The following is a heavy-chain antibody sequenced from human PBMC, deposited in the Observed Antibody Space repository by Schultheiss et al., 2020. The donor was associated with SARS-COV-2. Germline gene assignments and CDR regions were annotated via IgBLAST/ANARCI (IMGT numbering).Heavy chain of an antibody. Sequence: GGSLRLSCQGSGYNFSTFWIGWVRQMPGKGLEWMGLMYPGDSDTRYSPSFQGQVTISADKSISTSYLQWSSLKASDTAMYYCARRSYDAFSYHFDYWGQGTLVTVSS. V-gene: IGHV5-51*01. CDR2: MYPGDSDT. CDR3: ARRSYDAFSYHFDY. D-gene: IGHD3-16*01. J-gene: IGHJ4*02. CDR1: GYNFSTFW.